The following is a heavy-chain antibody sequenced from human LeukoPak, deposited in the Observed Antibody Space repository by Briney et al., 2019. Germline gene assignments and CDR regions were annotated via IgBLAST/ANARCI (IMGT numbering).Heavy chain of an antibody. CDR2: INHSGST. D-gene: IGHD6-13*01. Sequence: SETLSLTCAVYGWSFSGYYWSWIRQPPGMGLEWLGEINHSGSTNYNPSLKSRVTISVDTTNIQLSLKLSSVTAANTAVYYCARDGSSESSSWDYWGQGTLVTVSS. J-gene: IGHJ4*02. CDR3: ARDGSSESSSWDY. CDR1: GWSFSGYY. V-gene: IGHV4-34*01.